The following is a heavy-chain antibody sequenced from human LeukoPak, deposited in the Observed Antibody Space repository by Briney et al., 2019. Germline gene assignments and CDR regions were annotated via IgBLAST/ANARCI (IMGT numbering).Heavy chain of an antibody. J-gene: IGHJ4*02. D-gene: IGHD1-1*01. V-gene: IGHV4-38-2*02. CDR2: VYHSGTT. CDR3: TRELAGTTVED. Sequence: GSLRLSCAASGFTFSRYSMNWVRQTPGKGLEWIGSVYHSGTTYHNPSLKSRVTMSVDTSKNQFSLTLTSVTAADTALYYCTRELAGTTVEDWGQGTLVTVSS. CDR1: GFTFSRYS.